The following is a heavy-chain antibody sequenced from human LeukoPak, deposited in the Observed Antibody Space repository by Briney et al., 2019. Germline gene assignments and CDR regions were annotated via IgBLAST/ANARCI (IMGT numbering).Heavy chain of an antibody. V-gene: IGHV4-61*09. J-gene: IGHJ4*02. Sequence: SETLSLTCSVSGGSISSDTFYWSWIRQPAGKGLEWIGHIYSSGSGSTYYNPSLRSRVTISVDTSKNQFSLELSSVTAADTAVYYCARYNPHLYDFWSGYYIDYWGQGTLVTVSS. CDR3: ARYNPHLYDFWSGYYIDY. D-gene: IGHD3-3*01. CDR2: IYSSGSGST. CDR1: GGSISSDTFY.